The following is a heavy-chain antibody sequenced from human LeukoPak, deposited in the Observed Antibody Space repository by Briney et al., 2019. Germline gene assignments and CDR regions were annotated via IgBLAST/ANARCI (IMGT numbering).Heavy chain of an antibody. CDR1: GFSFSTYS. D-gene: IGHD2-15*01. CDR3: ARADCSGGSCYSGY. J-gene: IGHJ4*02. V-gene: IGHV3-48*02. Sequence: GGSPRLSCAASGFSFSTYSMNWVRQAPGKGLEWVSYISSSSSLIYYADSVKGRFTISRDNAKNSLYLQMNSLRDEDTAVYYCARADCSGGSCYSGYWGQGTLVTVSS. CDR2: ISSSSSLI.